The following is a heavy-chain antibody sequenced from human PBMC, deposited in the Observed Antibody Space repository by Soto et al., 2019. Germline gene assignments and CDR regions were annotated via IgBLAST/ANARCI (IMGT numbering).Heavy chain of an antibody. CDR2: ISASGSTI. D-gene: IGHD3-22*01. CDR1: GFTFSDYY. V-gene: IGHV3-11*01. Sequence: QVQLVESGGGWVEPGGSLRLSCAASGFTFSDYYMNWIRQAPGKGLEWVSFISASGSTIYYADSVKGRFTISRDNAKNSLYLQVNSLRVDDTAVYYCARDLCRSSSCYERWFDPWGQGTLVTVSS. CDR3: ARDLCRSSSCYERWFDP. J-gene: IGHJ5*02.